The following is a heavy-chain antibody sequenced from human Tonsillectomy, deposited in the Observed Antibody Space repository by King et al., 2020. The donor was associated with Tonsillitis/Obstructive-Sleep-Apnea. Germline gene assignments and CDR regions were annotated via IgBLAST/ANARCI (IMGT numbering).Heavy chain of an antibody. J-gene: IGHJ4*02. D-gene: IGHD2-2*03. CDR2: INSDGSST. Sequence: VQLVESGGGLVQPGGSLRLSCAASGFTFSSYWMHWVRQAPGKGLVWVSRINSDGSSTSYADSVKGRFTISRDNAKNTLYLQMNSLRAEDTAVYYCASDGYCSSTSCYRALRYWGQGTLVTVSS. V-gene: IGHV3-74*01. CDR3: ASDGYCSSTSCYRALRY. CDR1: GFTFSSYW.